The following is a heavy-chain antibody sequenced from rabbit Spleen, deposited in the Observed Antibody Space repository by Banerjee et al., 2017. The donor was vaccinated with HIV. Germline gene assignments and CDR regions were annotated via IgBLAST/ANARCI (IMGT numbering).Heavy chain of an antibody. D-gene: IGHD2-1*01. CDR2: IDAGSSSNT. CDR3: ARGSATMTMVITGYYLGL. Sequence: QSLEESGGDLVKPGASLTLTCTASGFSFSSSYYMCWVRQAPGKGLEWIACIDAGSSSNTYYASWAKGRFAISKTSSTTVTLQMTSLTAADTATYFCARGSATMTMVITGYYLGLWGQGTLVTVS. J-gene: IGHJ4*01. CDR1: GFSFSSSYY. V-gene: IGHV1S40*01.